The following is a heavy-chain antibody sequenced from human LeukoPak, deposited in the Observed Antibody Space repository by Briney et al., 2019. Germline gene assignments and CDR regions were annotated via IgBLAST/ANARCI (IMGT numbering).Heavy chain of an antibody. J-gene: IGHJ4*02. Sequence: GGSLRLSCATSGFTFNSYAMHWVRQAPGKGLEWVALIWYDGSKKYYAGSVMGRFTISRDDSESTLYLQMNGLGADDTAVYYCARSVVATPLFDYWGQGTLVTVSS. CDR1: GFTFNSYA. CDR2: IWYDGSKK. CDR3: ARSVVATPLFDY. V-gene: IGHV3-33*01. D-gene: IGHD5-12*01.